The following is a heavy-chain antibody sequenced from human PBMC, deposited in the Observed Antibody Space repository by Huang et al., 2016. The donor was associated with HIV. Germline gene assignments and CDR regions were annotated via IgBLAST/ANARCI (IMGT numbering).Heavy chain of an antibody. V-gene: IGHV3-30-3*01. Sequence: QVQSVESGGGVVQPGRSLRISCAASGFPFNNHAMHWVRQAPGKGQDWVAVISNDGSNNYYADSVKGRFTISRDSSKGTLFLHMTSLRTEDTAVYYCARAKDTWDAYYIWGQGTMVMVSS. J-gene: IGHJ3*02. CDR3: ARAKDTWDAYYI. D-gene: IGHD5-18*01. CDR2: ISNDGSNN. CDR1: GFPFNNHA.